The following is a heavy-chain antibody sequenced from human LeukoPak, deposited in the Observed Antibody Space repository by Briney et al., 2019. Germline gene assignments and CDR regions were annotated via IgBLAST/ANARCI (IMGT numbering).Heavy chain of an antibody. V-gene: IGHV1-46*01. Sequence: ASVKVSCKASGYTFTSYYMHWMRQAPGQGLEWMGIINPSGGSTSYAQKFQGRVTMTRDTSTSTVYMELSSLRSEDTAVYYCARDEWGWLPFDYWGQGTLVTVSS. CDR1: GYTFTSYY. CDR2: INPSGGST. CDR3: ARDEWGWLPFDY. D-gene: IGHD5-24*01. J-gene: IGHJ4*02.